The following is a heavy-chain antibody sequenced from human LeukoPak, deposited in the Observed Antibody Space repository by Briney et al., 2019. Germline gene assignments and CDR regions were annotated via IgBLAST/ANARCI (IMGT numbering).Heavy chain of an antibody. CDR2: INHSGST. J-gene: IGHJ6*03. CDR1: GGSFSGYY. D-gene: IGHD3-10*01. CDR3: ARHVRGYYYGSGSYKSYYYYYMDV. Sequence: PSETLSLTCAVYGGSFSGYYWSWIRQPPGKGLEWIGEINHSGSTNYNPSLKSRVTISVDTSKNQFSLKLSSVTAADTAVYYCARHVRGYYYGSGSYKSYYYYYMDVWGKGTTVTVSS. V-gene: IGHV4-34*01.